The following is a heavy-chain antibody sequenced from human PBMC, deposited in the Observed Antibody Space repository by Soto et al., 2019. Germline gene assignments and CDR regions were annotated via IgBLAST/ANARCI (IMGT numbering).Heavy chain of an antibody. Sequence: PETLSLTCTVSGGSISSYYWSWIRQPPGKGLEWIGYIYYSGSTNYNPSLKSRVTISVDTSKNQFSLKLSSVTAADTAVYYCARMGRITMVRGAHTFDYWGQGTLVTVSS. CDR1: GGSISSYY. V-gene: IGHV4-59*01. D-gene: IGHD3-10*01. CDR2: IYYSGST. J-gene: IGHJ4*02. CDR3: ARMGRITMVRGAHTFDY.